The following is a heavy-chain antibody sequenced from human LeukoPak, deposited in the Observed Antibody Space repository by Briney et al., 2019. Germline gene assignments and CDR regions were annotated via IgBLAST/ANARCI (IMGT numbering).Heavy chain of an antibody. CDR3: AKDEFVASDFTGAFDI. Sequence: GGSLRLSCAASGFTFDDYAMHWVRQAPGKGLEWVSGISWNSGSIGYADSVKGRFTISRDNAKHSLYLQMNSLRAEDMALYYCAKDEFVASDFTGAFDIWGQGTMVTVSS. CDR1: GFTFDDYA. D-gene: IGHD2-8*02. J-gene: IGHJ3*02. V-gene: IGHV3-9*03. CDR2: ISWNSGSI.